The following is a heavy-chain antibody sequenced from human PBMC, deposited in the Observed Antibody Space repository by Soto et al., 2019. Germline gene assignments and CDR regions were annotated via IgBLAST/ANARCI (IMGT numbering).Heavy chain of an antibody. D-gene: IGHD3-10*01. V-gene: IGHV3-21*06. Sequence: EVQLVESGGGLVKPGGSPRLSCAASGFTFTRYSMNWVRQAPGKGLEWVSSISSTTNYIYYGDSMKGRFTISRDNAKNSLYLEMNSLRAEDTAVYYCARESGDLTSNFDYWGQGTLVTVSS. CDR1: GFTFTRYS. J-gene: IGHJ4*02. CDR3: ARESGDLTSNFDY. CDR2: ISSTTNYI.